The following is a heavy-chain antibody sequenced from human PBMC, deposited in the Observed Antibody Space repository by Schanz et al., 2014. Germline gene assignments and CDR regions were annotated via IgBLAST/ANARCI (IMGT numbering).Heavy chain of an antibody. CDR3: AREEGWGIAAVCHNHEYYIMDG. Sequence: SCSVSGFSLNTYGIHWFRQPAGKGLEWVALISNDGSIKYYADSVEGRFTISRDNSRNTLYRQMKSLRAEDTAVYYWAREEGWGIAAVCHNHEYYIMDGWGQGTTDTVSS. J-gene: IGHJ6*02. V-gene: IGHV3-30*12. CDR2: ISNDGSIK. CDR1: GFSLNTYG. D-gene: IGHD6-13*01.